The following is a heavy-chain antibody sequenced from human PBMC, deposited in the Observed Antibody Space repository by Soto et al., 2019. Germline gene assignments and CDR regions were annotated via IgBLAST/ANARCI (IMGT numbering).Heavy chain of an antibody. Sequence: ASVKVSCKASGYTFTSYDINWVRQATGQGLEWMGWMNPNSGNTGYAQKFQGRVTMTRNTSISTAYMELSSLRSEDTAVYYCARHFDYTSSWYLSRVDYWGQGAVVTVSS. J-gene: IGHJ4*02. V-gene: IGHV1-8*01. CDR3: ARHFDYTSSWYLSRVDY. CDR1: GYTFTSYD. CDR2: MNPNSGNT. D-gene: IGHD6-13*01.